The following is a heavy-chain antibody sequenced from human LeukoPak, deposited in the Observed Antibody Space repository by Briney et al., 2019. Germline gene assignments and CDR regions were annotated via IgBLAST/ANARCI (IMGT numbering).Heavy chain of an antibody. D-gene: IGHD3-22*01. CDR2: IYYSGST. J-gene: IGHJ3*02. CDR1: GGSSSSSY. CDR3: AREGMIATGREPAEI. Sequence: PSETLSLTCSVSGGSSSSSYWSWIRQPPGKGLEWIGQIYYSGSTNYNPSLKSRVTISVDTSKNQFSLKLSSVTAADTAVYYCAREGMIATGREPAEIWGQGTMVTVSS. V-gene: IGHV4-59*01.